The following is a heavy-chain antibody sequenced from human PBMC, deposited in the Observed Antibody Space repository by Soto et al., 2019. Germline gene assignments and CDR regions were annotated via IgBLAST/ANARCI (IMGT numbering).Heavy chain of an antibody. D-gene: IGHD2-21*02. V-gene: IGHV1-69*01. CDR3: ARGHIVVVTAIPTGSYYYGMDV. CDR1: GGTFSSYA. Sequence: QVQLVQSGAEVKKPGSSVKVSCKASGGTFSSYAISWVRQAPGQGLEWMGGIIPIFGTANYAQKFQGRVTITADESTSTADMELSSLRYEDTDVYYCARGHIVVVTAIPTGSYYYGMDVWGQGTTVTVSS. J-gene: IGHJ6*02. CDR2: IIPIFGTA.